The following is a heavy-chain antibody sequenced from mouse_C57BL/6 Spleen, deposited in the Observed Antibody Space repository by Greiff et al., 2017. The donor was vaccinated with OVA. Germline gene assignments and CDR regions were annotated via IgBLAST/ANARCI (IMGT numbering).Heavy chain of an antibody. CDR2: IHPSDSDT. CDR3: ANGNYSNYGFAY. Sequence: VQLQQPGAELVKPGASVKVSCKASGYTFTSYWMHWVKQRPGQGLEWIGRIHPSDSDTNYNQKFKCKATLTVDKSSSTAYMQLSSLTSEDSAVYCCANGNYSNYGFAYWGQGTLVTVSA. D-gene: IGHD2-5*01. J-gene: IGHJ3*01. V-gene: IGHV1-74*01. CDR1: GYTFTSYW.